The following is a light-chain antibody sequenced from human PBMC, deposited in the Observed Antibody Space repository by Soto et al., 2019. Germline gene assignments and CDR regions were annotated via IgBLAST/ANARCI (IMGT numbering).Light chain of an antibody. CDR1: QSVSRSY. J-gene: IGKJ2*01. CDR3: QQYGSSPYI. Sequence: EVVLTQSPGTLSLSPGERATLSCRASQSVSRSYLAWYQQKPGQAPRLLIYIASSRATGIPDRFSGSGSGTDFTLTIGRLEPEDFAMYYCQQYGSSPYILRQGTKLEIK. CDR2: IAS. V-gene: IGKV3-20*01.